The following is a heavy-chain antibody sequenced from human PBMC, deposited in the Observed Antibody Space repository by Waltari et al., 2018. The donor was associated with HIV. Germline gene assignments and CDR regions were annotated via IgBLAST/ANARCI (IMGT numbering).Heavy chain of an antibody. V-gene: IGHV3-48*03. CDR3: AIIGYYGFDI. J-gene: IGHJ3*02. CDR2: IRFSGAGT. Sequence: EMQLVESGGALRQPGGSLRLSCAVSGLIFSNYEMNWVRQAPGRGLEWVSWIRFSGAGTHYADSVKGRFTISRDNAKNSMYLQMSSLRVEDTAVYYCAIIGYYGFDIWGQGTMVTVSS. D-gene: IGHD3-22*01. CDR1: GLIFSNYE.